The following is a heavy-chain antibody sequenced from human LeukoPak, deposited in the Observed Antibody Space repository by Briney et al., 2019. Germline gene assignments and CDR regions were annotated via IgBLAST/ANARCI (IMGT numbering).Heavy chain of an antibody. CDR1: GYTFTSYG. J-gene: IGHJ4*02. D-gene: IGHD5-12*01. CDR2: ISAYNGNT. V-gene: IGHV1-18*01. Sequence: ASVKVSCKASGYTFTSYGISWVRQAPGQGLEWMGWISAYNGNTNYAQKLQGRVTMTTDTSTSTAYMELRSLRSDDTAVYYCARSEVDYHSGYPTPVNFDYWGQGTLVTVSS. CDR3: ARSEVDYHSGYPTPVNFDY.